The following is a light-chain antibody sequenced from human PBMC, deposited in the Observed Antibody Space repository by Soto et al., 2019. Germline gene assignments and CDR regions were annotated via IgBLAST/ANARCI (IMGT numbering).Light chain of an antibody. CDR1: QAVYSSR. J-gene: IGKJ4*01. CDR2: GAS. Sequence: ETVLTQSPGTLSLSPGEGATLSCRATQAVYSSRLAWYQQKPGQAPSLRIFGASYRATGIPARFSGSGSGTEFNLTFSSLQSEDFAVYYGQQRSNWLTFGGGTKV. V-gene: IGKV3D-20*02. CDR3: QQRSNWLT.